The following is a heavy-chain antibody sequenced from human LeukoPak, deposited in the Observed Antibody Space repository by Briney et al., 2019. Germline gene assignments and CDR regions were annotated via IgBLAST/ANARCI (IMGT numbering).Heavy chain of an antibody. CDR1: GFTFNTYS. CDR3: ARAAGSGWYRDYYYYYMDV. CDR2: ISSSSSYI. Sequence: PGGSLRLSCAASGFTFNTYSMNWVRQAPGKGLEWVSSISSSSSYIYYVDSVKGRFTISRDNAKNSLYLQMNSLRAEDTAVYYCARAAGSGWYRDYYYYYMDVWGKGTTVTVSS. V-gene: IGHV3-21*01. D-gene: IGHD6-19*01. J-gene: IGHJ6*03.